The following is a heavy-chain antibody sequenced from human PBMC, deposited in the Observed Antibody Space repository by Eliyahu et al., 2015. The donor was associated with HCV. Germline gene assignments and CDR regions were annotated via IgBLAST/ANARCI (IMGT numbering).Heavy chain of an antibody. Sequence: EVQLVESGGGLVQPGGSLRLSCAASGFTFXDHYMXWVRQAPGKGLEWVGRTRNKANSYTTEYAASVKGRFTISRDDSKNSLYLQMNSLKTEDTAVYYCAREGLLWFDPGSGYGMDVWGQGTTVTVSS. J-gene: IGHJ6*02. V-gene: IGHV3-72*01. D-gene: IGHD3-10*01. CDR1: GFTFXDHY. CDR3: AREGLLWFDPGSGYGMDV. CDR2: TRNKANSYTT.